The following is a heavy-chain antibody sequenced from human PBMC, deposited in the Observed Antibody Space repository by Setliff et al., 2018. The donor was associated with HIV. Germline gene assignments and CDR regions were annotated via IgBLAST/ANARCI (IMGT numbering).Heavy chain of an antibody. V-gene: IGHV3-30*02. Sequence: QPGGSLRLSCAASGFTLSASAMHWVRQAPGKGLEWVAFIQYDGSTEKYAGSVRGRFTISRDISKNTIYLTLNNMRPDDSAVYYCARVGYCSGGNCAAYYFDYWGQGTVVTVSS. J-gene: IGHJ4*02. CDR1: GFTLSASA. D-gene: IGHD2-15*01. CDR3: ARVGYCSGGNCAAYYFDY. CDR2: IQYDGSTE.